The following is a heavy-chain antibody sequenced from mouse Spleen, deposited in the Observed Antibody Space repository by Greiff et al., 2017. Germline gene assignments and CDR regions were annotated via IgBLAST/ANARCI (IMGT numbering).Heavy chain of an antibody. CDR2: IDPSDSET. CDR3: ASNYYYGSSPAY. V-gene: IGHV1-52*01. D-gene: IGHD1-1*01. Sequence: VQLQQPGAELVRPGSSVKLSCKASGYTFTSYWMHWVKQRPIQGLEWIGNIDPSDSETHYNQKFKDKATLTVDKSSSTAYMQLSSLTSEDSAVYYCASNYYYGSSPAYWGQGTLVTVSA. J-gene: IGHJ3*01. CDR1: GYTFTSYW.